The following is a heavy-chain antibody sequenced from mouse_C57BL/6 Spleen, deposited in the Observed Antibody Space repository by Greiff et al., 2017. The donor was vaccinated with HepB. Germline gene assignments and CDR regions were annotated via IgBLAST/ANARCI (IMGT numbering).Heavy chain of an antibody. CDR1: GFSLTSYG. CDR3: ARTDGSSQYYFDY. Sequence: QVQLKESGPGLVQPSQSLSITCTVSGFSLTSYGVHWVRQSPGKGLEWLGVIWSGGSTDYNAAFISRLSISKDNSKSQVFFKMNSLQADDTAIYYVARTDGSSQYYFDYWGQGTTLTVSS. D-gene: IGHD1-1*01. CDR2: IWSGGST. J-gene: IGHJ2*01. V-gene: IGHV2-2*01.